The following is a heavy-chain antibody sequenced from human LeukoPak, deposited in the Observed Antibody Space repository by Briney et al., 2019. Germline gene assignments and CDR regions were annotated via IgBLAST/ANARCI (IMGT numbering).Heavy chain of an antibody. D-gene: IGHD3-22*01. J-gene: IGHJ4*02. Sequence: WASVKVSCKASGYTFTGYYTHWVRQAPGQGLEWMGWISPNSGGTNYAQKFQGRVTMTRDTSISTAYMELSRLRSDDTAVYYCARLYDYDSSGYSYYFDYWGQGTLVTVSS. CDR1: GYTFTGYY. CDR2: ISPNSGGT. CDR3: ARLYDYDSSGYSYYFDY. V-gene: IGHV1-2*02.